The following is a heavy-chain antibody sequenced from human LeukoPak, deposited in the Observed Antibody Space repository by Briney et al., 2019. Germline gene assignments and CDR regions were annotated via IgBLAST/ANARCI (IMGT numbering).Heavy chain of an antibody. CDR2: INHSGST. V-gene: IGHV4-34*01. D-gene: IGHD6-19*01. CDR3: AGGIAVALYYYYYGMDV. Sequence: SETLSLTCAVYGGSFSGYYWSWIRQPPGKGLEWIGEINHSGSTNYNPSLKSRVTISVDTSKNQFSLKLSSVTAADTAVYYCAGGIAVALYYYYYGMDVWGQGTTVTVSS. J-gene: IGHJ6*02. CDR1: GGSFSGYY.